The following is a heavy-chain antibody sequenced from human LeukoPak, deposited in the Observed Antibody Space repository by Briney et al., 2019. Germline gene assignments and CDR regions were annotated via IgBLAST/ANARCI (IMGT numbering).Heavy chain of an antibody. CDR3: ARALRIAARPVDY. Sequence: SETLSLTCTVSGGSVSSGSYYWSWIRQPAGKGLEWIGRIYTSGSINYNPSLKSRVTISVDTSKNQFSLKLSSVTAADTAVYYCARALRIAARPVDYWGQGTLVTVSS. D-gene: IGHD6-6*01. CDR2: IYTSGSI. V-gene: IGHV4-61*02. J-gene: IGHJ4*02. CDR1: GGSVSSGSYY.